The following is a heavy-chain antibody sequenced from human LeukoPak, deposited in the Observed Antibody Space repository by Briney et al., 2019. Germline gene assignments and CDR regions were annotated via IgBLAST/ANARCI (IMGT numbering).Heavy chain of an antibody. J-gene: IGHJ4*02. Sequence: SVKVSCKASGGTFSSYAISWVRQAPGQGLEWMGRIIPIFGTANYAQKFQGRVTITTDESTSTAYMELSSLRSEDTAVYYCAREEVTTPHYFGYWGQGTLVTVSS. CDR2: IIPIFGTA. V-gene: IGHV1-69*05. D-gene: IGHD4-17*01. CDR3: AREEVTTPHYFGY. CDR1: GGTFSSYA.